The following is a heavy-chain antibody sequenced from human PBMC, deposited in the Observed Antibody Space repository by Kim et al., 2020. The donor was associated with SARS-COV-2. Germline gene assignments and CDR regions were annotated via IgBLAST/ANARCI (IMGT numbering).Heavy chain of an antibody. CDR1: GGSISSSSYY. CDR2: MYYSGSS. V-gene: IGHV4-39*01. CDR3: ARHLGDYLSPMTS. Sequence: SETLSLTCTVSGGSISSSSYYWGWIRQPPGKRLEWIGNMYYSGSSYYNPSLKSRVTISVDTSKNQFSLKLSSVTAADTAVYYCARHLGDYLSPMTSWGQGTLVTVSS. D-gene: IGHD4-17*01. J-gene: IGHJ4*02.